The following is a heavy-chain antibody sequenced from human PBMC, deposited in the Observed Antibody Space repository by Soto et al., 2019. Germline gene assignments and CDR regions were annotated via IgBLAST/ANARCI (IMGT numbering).Heavy chain of an antibody. CDR1: GDSFSSNSAA. V-gene: IGHV6-1*01. D-gene: IGHD1-26*01. J-gene: IGHJ3*02. CDR3: ARMGQYSGSYRGIRAFDI. Sequence: PSQTLSLTCAISGDSFSSNSAAWNWIRQSPSRGLEWLGRTYYRSKWYNDYAVSVKSRITINPDTSKNQFSLQLNSVTPEDTAVYYCARMGQYSGSYRGIRAFDIWGQGTMVTVSS. CDR2: TYYRSKWYN.